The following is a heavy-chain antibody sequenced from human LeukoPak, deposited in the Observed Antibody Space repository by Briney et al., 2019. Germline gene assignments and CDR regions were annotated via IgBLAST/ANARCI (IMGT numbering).Heavy chain of an antibody. D-gene: IGHD1-26*01. V-gene: IGHV1-24*01. J-gene: IGHJ4*02. CDR2: FDPEDGET. Sequence: ASVKVSCKVSGYTLTELSMHWVRQAPGKGLEWMGGFDPEDGETIYAQKFQGRVTMTEDTSTDTAYMELSSLRSEDTAVYYCATGARWELHSSRSFDYWGQGTLVTVSS. CDR1: GYTLTELS. CDR3: ATGARWELHSSRSFDY.